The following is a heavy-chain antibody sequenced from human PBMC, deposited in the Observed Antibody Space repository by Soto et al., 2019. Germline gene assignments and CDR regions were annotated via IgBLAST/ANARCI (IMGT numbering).Heavy chain of an antibody. CDR1: VGAVSSGTYY. CDR3: TRGPPRVQWFDP. CDR2: IYFTGST. Sequence: SETLSVSCTLSVGAVSSGTYYWSWIRQPPGKGMAWIGHIYFTGSTNYNPSLKSRVTMSLDTSRNQFCLKLSSVTAADTAVHYCTRGPPRVQWFDPWGLGTLVTVSS. V-gene: IGHV4-61*01. J-gene: IGHJ5*02.